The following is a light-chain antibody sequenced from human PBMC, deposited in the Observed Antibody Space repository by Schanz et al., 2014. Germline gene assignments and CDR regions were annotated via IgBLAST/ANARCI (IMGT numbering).Light chain of an antibody. CDR1: QSISNW. J-gene: IGKJ1*01. V-gene: IGKV1-5*01. Sequence: DIQMTQSPSTLSASVGDRVTITCRASQSISNWLAWYQQKLGKAPKVLIYDASILESGVPSRFSGSGSGTEFTLTVSSLQPDDFATYHCQQYSSGVTFGQGTKVEIK. CDR3: QQYSSGVT. CDR2: DAS.